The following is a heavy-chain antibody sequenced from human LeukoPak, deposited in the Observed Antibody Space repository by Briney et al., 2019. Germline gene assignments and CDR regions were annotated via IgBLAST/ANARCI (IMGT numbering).Heavy chain of an antibody. CDR2: LKRTPDGGTT. CDR1: GFTYSNAW. V-gene: IGHV3-15*07. CDR3: TTPGDSSGYYDYYYGMDV. Sequence: GGSLRLSCAASGFTYSNAWKNWVRQAPEKGLVWVGRLKRTPDGGTTDYAAPVKGRFTISRDDSKNTLYLQMNSLKTEDTAVYYCTTPGDSSGYYDYYYGMDVWGQGTTVTASS. J-gene: IGHJ6*02. D-gene: IGHD3-22*01.